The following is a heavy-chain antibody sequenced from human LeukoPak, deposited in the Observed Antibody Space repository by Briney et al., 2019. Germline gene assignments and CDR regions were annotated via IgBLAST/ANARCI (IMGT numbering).Heavy chain of an antibody. Sequence: SQTLSLTCTVSGGSISSGDYYWSWIRQPPGKGLEWIGYIYYSGSTYYNPSLKSRVTISVGTSKNQFSLKLSSVTAADTAVYYCARVPFSRTFDYWGQGTLVTVSS. J-gene: IGHJ4*02. V-gene: IGHV4-30-4*08. CDR1: GGSISSGDYY. D-gene: IGHD6-6*01. CDR3: ARVPFSRTFDY. CDR2: IYYSGST.